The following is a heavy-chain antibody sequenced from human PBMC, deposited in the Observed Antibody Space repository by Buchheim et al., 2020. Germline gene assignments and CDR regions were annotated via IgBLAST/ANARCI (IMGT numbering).Heavy chain of an antibody. D-gene: IGHD1-14*01. CDR2: IHQRGST. J-gene: IGHJ4*02. CDR1: GGSFSDYY. Sequence: QVQLQQWGAGLLKPSETLSLTCAVYGGSFSDYYWNWIRQLPEKGLEWIGEIHQRGSTKYNPSLKSRATMSVAASKNQFSLSVTSVTAADTAVYYCARGPGARRTLDYWGQGTL. CDR3: ARGPGARRTLDY. V-gene: IGHV4-34*01.